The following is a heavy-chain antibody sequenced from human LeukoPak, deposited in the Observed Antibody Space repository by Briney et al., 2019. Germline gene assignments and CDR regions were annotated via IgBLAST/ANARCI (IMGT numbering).Heavy chain of an antibody. CDR2: IYARGST. CDR1: GVSISGNYY. Sequence: PSETLSLTCTVSGVSISGNYYWSWIRQPAGKGLEWIGRIYARGSTYYNPSLMSRVTISVDTSKNQLSLKLISVTAADTAVYYCARPYDSSAYYYLWGQGTLVTVSS. CDR3: ARPYDSSAYYYL. D-gene: IGHD3-22*01. J-gene: IGHJ5*02. V-gene: IGHV4-61*02.